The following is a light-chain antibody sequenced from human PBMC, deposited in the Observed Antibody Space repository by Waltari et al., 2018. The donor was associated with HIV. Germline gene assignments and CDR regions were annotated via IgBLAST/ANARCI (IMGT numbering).Light chain of an antibody. V-gene: IGKV1-39*01. CDR2: GAS. CDR3: QQSYSAPYT. CDR1: QNILSY. Sequence: DIQITQYPSSLSASVGARVTITCRSSQNILSYLNWYQQKPGKAPKLLIYGASTLQGGVPSRFSGSGSGTDFTLSIGCLQPEDFATYFCQQSYSAPYTFGQGTKLEI. J-gene: IGKJ2*01.